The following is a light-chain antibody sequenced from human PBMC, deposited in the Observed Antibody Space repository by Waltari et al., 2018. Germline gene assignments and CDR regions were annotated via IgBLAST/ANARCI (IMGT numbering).Light chain of an antibody. CDR2: VVN. Sequence: QSALTQPRSVSGSPGPSVTIPCAGTSRDVGGYDYVSWFQQHPGKVPKLLIYVVNERPSDVPDRFSGSKSAHPASLTISGLQTEDEADYYCCSFAGSYTYVFGSGTRVTVL. V-gene: IGLV2-11*01. J-gene: IGLJ1*01. CDR3: CSFAGSYTYV. CDR1: SRDVGGYDY.